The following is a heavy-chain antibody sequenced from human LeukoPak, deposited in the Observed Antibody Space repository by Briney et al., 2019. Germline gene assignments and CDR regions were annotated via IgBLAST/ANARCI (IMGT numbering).Heavy chain of an antibody. J-gene: IGHJ6*04. CDR2: ISAYNGNT. CDR3: ARLPLYYDILTGYYTYYYYYGMDV. CDR1: GYTFTSYG. V-gene: IGHV1-18*04. Sequence: ASVKVSCKASGYTFTSYGISWVRQAPGQGLEWMGWISAYNGNTNYAQKLQGRVTMTTDTSTSTAYMELRSLRSVDTAVYYCARLPLYYDILTGYYTYYYYYGMDVWGKGTTVTVSS. D-gene: IGHD3-9*01.